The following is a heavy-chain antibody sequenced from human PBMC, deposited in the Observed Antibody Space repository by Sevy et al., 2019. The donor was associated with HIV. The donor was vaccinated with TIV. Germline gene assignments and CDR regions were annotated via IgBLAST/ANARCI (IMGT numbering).Heavy chain of an antibody. D-gene: IGHD3-22*01. Sequence: GGSLRLSCVASGFTFSNYAMHWVRQAPGKGLEWVAVISYDGSHKYYADSVKGRFTISRDNSKNTLDLQMHSLRADDTAVYYCVRDSSWTLIVAVEVGGMDVWGQGTTVTVTS. CDR1: GFTFSNYA. CDR2: ISYDGSHK. V-gene: IGHV3-30-3*01. J-gene: IGHJ6*02. CDR3: VRDSSWTLIVAVEVGGMDV.